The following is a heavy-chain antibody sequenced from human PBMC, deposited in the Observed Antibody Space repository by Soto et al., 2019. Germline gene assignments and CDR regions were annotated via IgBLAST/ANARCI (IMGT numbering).Heavy chain of an antibody. CDR1: GYTLTELS. J-gene: IGHJ3*02. V-gene: IGHV1-24*01. Sequence: SVKVSCKVSGYTLTELSMHWVRQAPGKGLEWMGGFDPEDGETIYAQKLQGRVTMTEDTSTDTAYMELSSLRSEDTAVYYCATAHSSGYYYDRGAFDIWGQGTMVTVSS. D-gene: IGHD3-22*01. CDR2: FDPEDGET. CDR3: ATAHSSGYYYDRGAFDI.